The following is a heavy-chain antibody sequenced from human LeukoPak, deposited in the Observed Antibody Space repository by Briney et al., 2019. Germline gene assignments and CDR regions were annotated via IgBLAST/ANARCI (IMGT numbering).Heavy chain of an antibody. Sequence: GGSLRLSCAASGLSISDNYMSWVRQAPGKGLEWVSIIHSGGNIYYADSVKGRFTISRDNSKNTLYLQMNSLRAEDTAVYYCARDRGYAMDVWGQGTTDTVSS. CDR3: ARDRGYAMDV. D-gene: IGHD1-1*01. V-gene: IGHV3-53*01. CDR1: GLSISDNY. CDR2: IHSGGNI. J-gene: IGHJ6*02.